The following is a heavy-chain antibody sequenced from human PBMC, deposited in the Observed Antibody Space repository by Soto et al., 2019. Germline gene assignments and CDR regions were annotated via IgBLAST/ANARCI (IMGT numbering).Heavy chain of an antibody. CDR1: GGSISSDKW. V-gene: IGHV4-4*02. CDR2: ISHRGST. J-gene: IGHJ5*02. Sequence: QVHLQESGPGLVKPSGTLALTCAVSGGSISSDKWWTWVRQPPGKGLEWIGEISHRGSTNYSPSFKSRLSLSVDTTQTQCSLRLTSVTAADTAVYYCAAIPLTSGVVSGRFDPWGQGIMVTVSS. D-gene: IGHD3-3*01. CDR3: AAIPLTSGVVSGRFDP.